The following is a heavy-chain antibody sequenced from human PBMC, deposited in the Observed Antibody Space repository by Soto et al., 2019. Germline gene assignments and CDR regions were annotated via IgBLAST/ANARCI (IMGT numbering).Heavy chain of an antibody. D-gene: IGHD5-18*01. J-gene: IGHJ4*02. CDR1: GYTFTSYG. CDR3: ARDTAMALPDA. V-gene: IGHV1-18*01. CDR2: ISAHNGNT. Sequence: QVQLVQSGAEVKKPGASVKVSCKASGYTFTSYGISWVRQAPGQGLEWMGWISAHNGNTKYAQKLQGRVTMTTDTAASTAYMEVRSLRSDDTAVYYCARDTAMALPDAWGQGTLVTVSS.